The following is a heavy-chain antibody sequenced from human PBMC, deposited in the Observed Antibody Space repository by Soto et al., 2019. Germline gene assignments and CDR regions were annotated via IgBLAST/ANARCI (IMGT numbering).Heavy chain of an antibody. CDR3: ARESPTYCGGDCYFSWFDP. V-gene: IGHV1-46*01. D-gene: IGHD2-21*02. CDR2: INPSGGST. Sequence: ASVKVSCKASGYTFTTSYMHWVRQAPGQGLEWMGIINPSGGSTSYAQKFQGRVTMTRDTPTSTVYMKLSSLRSEDTAVFYCARESPTYCGGDCYFSWFDPWGQGTLVTVSS. CDR1: GYTFTTSY. J-gene: IGHJ5*02.